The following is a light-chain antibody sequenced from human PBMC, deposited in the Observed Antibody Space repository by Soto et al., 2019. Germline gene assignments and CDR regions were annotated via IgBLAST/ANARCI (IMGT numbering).Light chain of an antibody. J-gene: IGLJ1*01. CDR2: EDD. Sequence: NFMLTQPHSVSESPGKTVTISCTRSSGSIASNYVQWHQLRPGSAPTTVIYEDDQRPSGVPDRFSGSIDSSSNSSSLIISGLKTEDEADYYCQSYDSHIFYVFGTGTKVTVL. V-gene: IGLV6-57*04. CDR3: QSYDSHIFYV. CDR1: SGSIASNY.